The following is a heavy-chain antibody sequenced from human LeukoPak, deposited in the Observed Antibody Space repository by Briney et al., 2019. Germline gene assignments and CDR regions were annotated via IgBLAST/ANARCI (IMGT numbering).Heavy chain of an antibody. CDR2: INPNSGAA. V-gene: IGHV1-2*02. CDR3: ARDLVGSHTSYSSGAWDY. J-gene: IGHJ4*02. CDR1: GYTFTDYY. D-gene: IGHD3-9*01. Sequence: ASVKVSCKASGYTFTDYYIHWVRQAPGQGLEWLGWINPNSGAANYAQKFQGRVTMTRDTSISTAYMELSRLRSDDTAVYYCARDLVGSHTSYSSGAWDYWGQGTLVTVSS.